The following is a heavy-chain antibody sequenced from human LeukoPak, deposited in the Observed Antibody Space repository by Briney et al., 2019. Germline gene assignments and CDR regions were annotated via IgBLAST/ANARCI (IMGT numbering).Heavy chain of an antibody. CDR1: GGSISSDSYS. CDR3: ARRTRDGGEPYYYYYMDV. D-gene: IGHD3-10*01. V-gene: IGHV4-39*01. Sequence: PSETLSLTCIVSGGSISSDSYSWGWIRQPPGRGLEWIGSIFYSGSTYYSPSLKSRVTISVDTSNNQFSLKLSSVTAADTAVYYCARRTRDGGEPYYYYYMDVWGKGTTVTVSS. J-gene: IGHJ6*03. CDR2: IFYSGST.